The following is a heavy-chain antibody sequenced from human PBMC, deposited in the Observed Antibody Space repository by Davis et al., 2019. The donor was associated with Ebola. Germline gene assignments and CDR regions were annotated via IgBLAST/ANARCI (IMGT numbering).Heavy chain of an antibody. CDR1: GFTFSSYE. CDR2: ISIDGHSI. D-gene: IGHD2-21*02. Sequence: PGGSLRLSCAASGFTFSSYEFNWVCQAPGEALEWLSYISIDGHSIYYAPSVKGRFTVSRDNTKNLLYLQMNSLRADDTAVYYCARETVNCGGDCIDYWGQGSLVTVSS. CDR3: ARETVNCGGDCIDY. V-gene: IGHV3-48*03. J-gene: IGHJ4*02.